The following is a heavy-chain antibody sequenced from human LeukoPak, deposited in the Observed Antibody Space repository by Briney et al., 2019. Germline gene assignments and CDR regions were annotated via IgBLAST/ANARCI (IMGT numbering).Heavy chain of an antibody. J-gene: IGHJ4*02. CDR2: VYYSGST. CDR3: AGGGAADYFDY. V-gene: IGHV4-59*01. D-gene: IGHD6-13*01. Sequence: SETLSLTCTVSGGSMTYYYWTWIRQAPGKGLEWIGFVYYSGSTNSNPSLKSRVTISVDTSKNQFSLKLSSVTAADTAVYYCAGGGAADYFDYWGQGTLVTVSS. CDR1: GGSMTYYY.